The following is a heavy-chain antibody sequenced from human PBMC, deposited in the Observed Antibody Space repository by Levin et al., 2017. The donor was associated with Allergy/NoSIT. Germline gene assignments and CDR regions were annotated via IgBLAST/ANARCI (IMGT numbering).Heavy chain of an antibody. CDR2: INTDGSRT. D-gene: IGHD6-13*01. J-gene: IGHJ6*03. CDR1: GFTFSPSW. CDR3: VKDLGQDTGSAWYFGFYMDV. V-gene: IGHV3-74*01. Sequence: LSLTCAASGFTFSPSWMHWVRQGPGKGLVWVARINTDGSRTTYADSVKGRFTISRDNAKNTLFLQMNSLRAGDTAVYYCVKDLGQDTGSAWYFGFYMDVWGKGTTVSV.